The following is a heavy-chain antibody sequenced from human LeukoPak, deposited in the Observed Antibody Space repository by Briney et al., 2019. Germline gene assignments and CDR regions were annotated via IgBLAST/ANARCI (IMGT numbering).Heavy chain of an antibody. D-gene: IGHD6-19*01. CDR1: GFTFSSYE. CDR3: AKGSIPVAGPNWFDP. Sequence: GGSLRLSCAASGFTFSSYEMNWVRQAPGKGLEWFSYISSSGSTKYYAASVKGRFTLSRDNAKNSLYLLMNSLRAEDTALYYCAKGSIPVAGPNWFDPWGQGTLVTVSS. J-gene: IGHJ5*02. CDR2: ISSSGSTK. V-gene: IGHV3-48*03.